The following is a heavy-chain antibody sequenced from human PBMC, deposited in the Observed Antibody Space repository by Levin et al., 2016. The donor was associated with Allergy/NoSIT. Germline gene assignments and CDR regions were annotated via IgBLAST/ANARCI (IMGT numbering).Heavy chain of an antibody. CDR1: GFTFSNNW. J-gene: IGHJ5*02. D-gene: IGHD4-11*01. V-gene: IGHV3-7*03. CDR3: AGQSYSRFDP. CDR2: IKEDGSEK. Sequence: GESLKISCAASGFTFSNNWMSWVRQAPGKGLEWVGNIKEDGSEKYYAEYMKGRFTISRDNAKNSLYLQISSLRDEDTAVYYCAGQSYSRFDPWGQGTLVTVSS.